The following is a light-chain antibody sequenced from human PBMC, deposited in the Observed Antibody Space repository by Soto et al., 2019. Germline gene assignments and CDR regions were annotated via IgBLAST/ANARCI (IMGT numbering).Light chain of an antibody. CDR3: SSYTSSRAYV. CDR1: STDVGEYNY. J-gene: IGLJ1*01. Sequence: QSALTQPPSASGSPGQSVTISCTGTSTDVGEYNYVSWYQHHPGKAPKLLIYEVFRRPSGVPDRFSGSKSGNTASLTVSGLQAEDEADYYCSSYTSSRAYVFGIGTKLTVL. CDR2: EVF. V-gene: IGLV2-8*01.